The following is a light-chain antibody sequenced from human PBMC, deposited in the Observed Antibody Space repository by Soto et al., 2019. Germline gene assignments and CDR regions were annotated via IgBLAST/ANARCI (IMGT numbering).Light chain of an antibody. CDR3: RSYDSSLSGYV. Sequence: QSVLTQPPSVSGAPGQRVTISCTGSSSNIGPTYDVHWYQQLPGTAPKLLIYANTNRPSGVPDRFSGSKSGTSASLAITGLQAEDEADYFCRSYDSSLSGYVFGTGTKLTVL. V-gene: IGLV1-40*01. J-gene: IGLJ1*01. CDR1: SSNIGPTYD. CDR2: ANT.